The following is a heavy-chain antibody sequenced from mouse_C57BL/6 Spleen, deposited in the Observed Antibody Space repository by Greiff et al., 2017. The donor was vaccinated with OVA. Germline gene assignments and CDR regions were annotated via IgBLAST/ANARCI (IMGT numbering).Heavy chain of an antibody. V-gene: IGHV1-82*01. CDR3: ARRITTGAMDY. CDR1: GYAFSSSW. D-gene: IGHD1-1*01. CDR2: IYPGDGDT. J-gene: IGHJ4*01. Sequence: VQLQQSGPELVKPGASVKISCKASGYAFSSSWMNWVKQRPGKGLEWIGRIYPGDGDTNYNGKFKGKATLTADKSSSTAYMQLSSLTSEDSAVYFCARRITTGAMDYWGQGTSVTVSS.